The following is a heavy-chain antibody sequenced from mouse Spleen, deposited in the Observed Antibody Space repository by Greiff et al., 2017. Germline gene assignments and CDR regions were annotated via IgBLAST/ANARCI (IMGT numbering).Heavy chain of an antibody. CDR3: ARELNWAFAY. V-gene: IGHV1-81*01. CDR2: IYPRSGNT. J-gene: IGHJ3*01. D-gene: IGHD4-1*01. Sequence: QVQLQQSGAELARPGASVKLSCKASGYTFTSYGISWVKQRTGQGLEWIGEIYPRSGNTYYNEKFKGKATLTADKSSSTAYMELRSLTSEDSAVYFCARELNWAFAYWGQGTLVTVSA. CDR1: GYTFTSYG.